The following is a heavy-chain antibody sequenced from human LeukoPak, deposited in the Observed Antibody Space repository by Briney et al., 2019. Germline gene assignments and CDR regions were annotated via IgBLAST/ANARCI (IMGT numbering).Heavy chain of an antibody. CDR2: ISGSGGST. CDR3: AKGSGDYIDYFNN. V-gene: IGHV3-23*01. J-gene: IGHJ4*02. Sequence: PGGSLRLSCAASGFTFSSYAMSGVRQAPGKGLEWVSSISGSGGSTYYADSVKGRFTISRDNSKNTLYLQMNSLRAVDTAVYYCAKGSGDYIDYFNNWGQGTLVTVSS. D-gene: IGHD4-17*01. CDR1: GFTFSSYA.